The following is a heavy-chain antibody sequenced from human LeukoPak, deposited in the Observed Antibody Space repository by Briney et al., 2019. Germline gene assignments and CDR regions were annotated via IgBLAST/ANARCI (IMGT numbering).Heavy chain of an antibody. Sequence: GGSLRLSCAASGFTFSIYAMSWVRQAPGKGLQWVSSITSRGESTWYVDSVKGRFTITRDNSENTLYLQIHSLRAEDTAVYYCARDRPNYYGSDGHYYRRDGDYWGRGTLVSVSS. CDR1: GFTFSIYA. V-gene: IGHV3-23*01. J-gene: IGHJ4*02. CDR2: ITSRGEST. CDR3: ARDRPNYYGSDGHYYRRDGDY. D-gene: IGHD3-22*01.